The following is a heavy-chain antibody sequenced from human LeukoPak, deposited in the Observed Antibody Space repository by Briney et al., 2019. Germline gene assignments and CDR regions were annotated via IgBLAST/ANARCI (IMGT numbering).Heavy chain of an antibody. CDR3: ARGKGSSNWKYYDGMDV. V-gene: IGHV1-2*02. CDR1: GNTFTGYY. D-gene: IGHD1-20*01. J-gene: IGHJ6*02. Sequence: ASVKVSCKTSGNTFTGYYMHWVRQAPGQGLEWKGWINPNSGGTNYAQKFQGRVTMTRDTSISTAYMELSRLRSDDTAVYYCARGKGSSNWKYYDGMDVWGQGTTVTVS. CDR2: INPNSGGT.